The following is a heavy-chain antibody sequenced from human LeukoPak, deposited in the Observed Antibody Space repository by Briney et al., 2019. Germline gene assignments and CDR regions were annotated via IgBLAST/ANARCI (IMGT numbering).Heavy chain of an antibody. V-gene: IGHV3-21*01. CDR2: ISSSSSYI. J-gene: IGHJ3*02. CDR3: ARDNYDILTHAFDI. Sequence: GGSLRLSCAASGFTFSSFAMTSVRQAPGKGLEWVSSISSSSSYIYYAASVKGRFTISRDNAKNSLYVQMNSLRAEDTAVYYCARDNYDILTHAFDIWGQGTMVTVSS. CDR1: GFTFSSFA. D-gene: IGHD3-9*01.